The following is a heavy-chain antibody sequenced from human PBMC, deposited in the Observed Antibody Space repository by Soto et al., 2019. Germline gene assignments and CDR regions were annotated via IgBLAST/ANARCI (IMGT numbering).Heavy chain of an antibody. CDR3: TTDVWALTYSYMDF. Sequence: GGSLSLSCAASGFTFSNAWMSWVRQAPGKGLEWVGRIKSKTDGGTTDYAAPVKGRFTISRDDSKNTLYLQMNSLKTDDTAVYYCTTDVWALTYSYMDFWGKGTTVTVSS. D-gene: IGHD1-26*01. CDR2: IKSKTDGGTT. J-gene: IGHJ6*03. V-gene: IGHV3-15*01. CDR1: GFTFSNAW.